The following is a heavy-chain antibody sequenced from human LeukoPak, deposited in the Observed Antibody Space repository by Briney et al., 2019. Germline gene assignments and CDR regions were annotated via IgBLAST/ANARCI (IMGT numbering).Heavy chain of an antibody. CDR1: GGSISSYY. J-gene: IGHJ4*02. CDR2: ICYSGST. Sequence: SETLSLTCTVSGGSISSYYWSWIRQPPGKGLEWIGYICYSGSTNYNPSLKSRVTISVDTSKNQFSLKLSSVTAADTAVYYCARGDSSGYLYYFDYWGQGTLVTVSS. V-gene: IGHV4-59*01. CDR3: ARGDSSGYLYYFDY. D-gene: IGHD3-22*01.